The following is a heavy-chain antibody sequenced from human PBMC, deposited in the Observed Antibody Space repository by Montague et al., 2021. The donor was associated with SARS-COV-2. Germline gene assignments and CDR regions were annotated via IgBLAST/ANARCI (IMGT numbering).Heavy chain of an antibody. CDR1: GGSISDYY. Sequence: SETLSLTCSVSGGSISDYYWDWIRQPPGKGLEWIGYIYYNTGNTXYNPSLQSRNTISLDTSKNQFSLNLTPVTAADTALYFCAGGTGYHYYFDCWGLGTLGRVSS. CDR3: AGGTGYHYYFDC. J-gene: IGHJ4*02. V-gene: IGHV4-59*01. CDR2: IYYNTGNT. D-gene: IGHD2-8*02.